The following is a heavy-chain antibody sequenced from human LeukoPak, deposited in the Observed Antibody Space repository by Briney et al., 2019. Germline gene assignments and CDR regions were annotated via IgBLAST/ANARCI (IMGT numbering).Heavy chain of an antibody. CDR3: ARGRGRSSSWSYYYFYMDV. J-gene: IGHJ6*03. CDR2: INHSGST. CDR1: GVSFSGYY. Sequence: PSETLSLTCAVYGVSFSGYYWSWIRQPPGKGLEWIGEINHSGSTNYNPSLKRRVTISVDTAKNQFSLKLRSLPAADTAVYYCARGRGRSSSWSYYYFYMDVWGKGTTVTVSS. D-gene: IGHD6-13*01. V-gene: IGHV4-34*01.